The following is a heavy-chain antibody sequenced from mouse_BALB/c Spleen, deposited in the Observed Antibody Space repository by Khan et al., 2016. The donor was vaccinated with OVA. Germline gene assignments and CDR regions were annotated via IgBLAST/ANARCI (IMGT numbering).Heavy chain of an antibody. CDR3: ARGGLPFAY. Sequence: VQLQEPGPGLVQPSQSLSITCTVSGFSLSSYGVHWVRQSTGKGLEWLGVIWSGGSTDFNAVLISRLSIRKDNSKSQVFFKMNSLQSNDSGIYXWARGGLPFAYWGQGTLVTVSA. CDR2: IWSGGST. CDR1: GFSLSSYG. J-gene: IGHJ3*01. V-gene: IGHV2-2*02. D-gene: IGHD2-13*01.